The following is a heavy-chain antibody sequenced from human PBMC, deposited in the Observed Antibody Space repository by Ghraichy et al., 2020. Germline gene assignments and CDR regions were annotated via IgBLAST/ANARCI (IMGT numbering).Heavy chain of an antibody. Sequence: SETLSLTCTVSGGSISSYYWSWIRQPPGKGLEWIGYIYYSGSTNYNPSLKSRVTISVDTSKNQFSLKLSSVTGADTAVYYCAAGGSYPWGYYYYGMDVWGQGTTVTVSS. D-gene: IGHD1-26*01. CDR1: GGSISSYY. J-gene: IGHJ6*01. V-gene: IGHV4-59*01. CDR3: AAGGSYPWGYYYYGMDV. CDR2: IYYSGST.